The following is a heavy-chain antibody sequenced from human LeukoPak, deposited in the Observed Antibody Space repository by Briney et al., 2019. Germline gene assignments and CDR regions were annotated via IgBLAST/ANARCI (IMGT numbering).Heavy chain of an antibody. CDR3: AKSVVPAAAPFDY. Sequence: TGGSLRLSCAASGYTFSSYGMHWVRQAPGKGLEWVSAISGSGGSTYYADSVKGRFTISRDNSKNTLYLQMNSLRAEDTAVYYCAKSVVPAAAPFDYWGQGTLVTVSS. CDR1: GYTFSSYG. V-gene: IGHV3-23*01. J-gene: IGHJ4*02. D-gene: IGHD2-2*01. CDR2: ISGSGGST.